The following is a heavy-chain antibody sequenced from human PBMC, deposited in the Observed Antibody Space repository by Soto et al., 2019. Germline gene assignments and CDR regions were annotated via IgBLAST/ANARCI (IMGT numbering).Heavy chain of an antibody. CDR3: ASPSYCTNGVCYNFDY. CDR1: GGSISSSSYY. J-gene: IGHJ4*02. V-gene: IGHV4-39*01. Sequence: PSETLSLTCTVSGGSISSSSYYWGWIRQPPGKGLEWIGSIYYSGSTYYNPSLKSRVTISVDTSKNQFSLKLSSVTAADTAVYYCASPSYCTNGVCYNFDYWGQGTLVTVSS. CDR2: IYYSGST. D-gene: IGHD2-8*01.